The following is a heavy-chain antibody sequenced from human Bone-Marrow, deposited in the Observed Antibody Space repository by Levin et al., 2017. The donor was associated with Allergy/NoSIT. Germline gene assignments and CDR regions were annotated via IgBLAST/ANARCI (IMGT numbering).Heavy chain of an antibody. CDR1: GGSISSSF. V-gene: IGHV4-59*01. J-gene: IGHJ4*02. D-gene: IGHD3-16*01. CDR2: IYYSGST. CDR3: ARGIGGSDFDS. Sequence: SQTLSLTCSVSGGSISSSFWSWIRLPPGKGLEWIGYIYYSGSTNYSPSLKSRVTISLDTSQNQFSLRLISLTAADTAVYYCARGIGGSDFDSWGQGTLVTVSS.